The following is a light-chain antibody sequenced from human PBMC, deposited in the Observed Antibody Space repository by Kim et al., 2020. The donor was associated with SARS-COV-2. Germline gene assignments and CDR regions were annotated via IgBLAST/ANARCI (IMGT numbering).Light chain of an antibody. CDR1: QSVAGNS. V-gene: IGKV3-20*01. J-gene: IGKJ3*01. CDR2: GTS. Sequence: LLIHSPRTMSLPPGARSTLSCRASQSVAGNSLAWYQQRPGQSPRLLIHGTSTRATGIPDRFSGSGSGTDFTLTISRLDPEDFAVYCCQHYDDSLVTFGPGTKVDIK. CDR3: QHYDDSLVT.